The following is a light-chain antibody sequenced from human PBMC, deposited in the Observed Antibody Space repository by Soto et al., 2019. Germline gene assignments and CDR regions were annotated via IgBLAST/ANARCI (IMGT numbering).Light chain of an antibody. CDR1: MRDVGAYNL. CDR2: EVR. V-gene: IGLV2-14*01. J-gene: IGLJ3*02. CDR3: SAYTARSTLV. Sequence: QSALTQPASVSGSAGQSITISCSGTMRDVGAYNLVSWYQQQPGTAPKLIIYEVRNRPSGISSRFSGSRSGNTASLTISGLQPEDEGEYYCSAYTARSTLVFGVGTKLTVL.